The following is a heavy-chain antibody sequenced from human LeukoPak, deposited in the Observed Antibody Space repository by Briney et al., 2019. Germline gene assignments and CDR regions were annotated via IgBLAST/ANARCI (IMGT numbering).Heavy chain of an antibody. CDR1: GYTFTSYY. V-gene: IGHV1-46*01. D-gene: IGHD6-13*01. J-gene: IGHJ5*01. CDR2: INPSGGST. CDR3: ARQPKTGYSSSWYVS. Sequence: ASVKVSCKASGYTFTSYYMHWVRQAPGQGLEWMGIINPSGGSTSYAQKLQGGVTMTRDTSTSTVYMELSSLRSEDTAVYYCARQPKTGYSSSWYVSWGQGTPVTVSS.